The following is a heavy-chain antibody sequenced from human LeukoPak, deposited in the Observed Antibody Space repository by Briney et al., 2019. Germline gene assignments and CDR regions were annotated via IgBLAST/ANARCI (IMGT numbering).Heavy chain of an antibody. CDR3: AKLILISADD. CDR2: ISSSSSHT. CDR1: GFTFSNYS. Sequence: GGSLRLTCVGSGFTFSNYSMNWVRQAPGKGLEWVSSISSSSSHTYYADSVKGRFTISRDNAKNAVYLQMNSLTADDTAVYYCAKLILISADDWGQGTLVSVSS. V-gene: IGHV3-21*01. D-gene: IGHD3-22*01. J-gene: IGHJ4*02.